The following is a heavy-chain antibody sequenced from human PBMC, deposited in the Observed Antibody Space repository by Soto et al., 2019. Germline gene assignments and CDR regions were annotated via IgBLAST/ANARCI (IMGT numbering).Heavy chain of an antibody. D-gene: IGHD2-15*01. Sequence: AASVKVFCKASGYTFPRYYMHWVRQAPGQGLEWMGIINPSGGSTSYAQKLQGRVTMTRETSTSTVYMELSSLRSEDTAVYYCARVYCSGGSCYYPPGYYYYGMDVWGQGTTVTVS. CDR3: ARVYCSGGSCYYPPGYYYYGMDV. CDR1: GYTFPRYY. CDR2: INPSGGST. J-gene: IGHJ6*02. V-gene: IGHV1-46*03.